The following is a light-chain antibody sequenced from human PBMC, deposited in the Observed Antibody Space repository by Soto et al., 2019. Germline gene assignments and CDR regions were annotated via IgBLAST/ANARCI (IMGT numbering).Light chain of an antibody. J-gene: IGKJ1*01. Sequence: DIQMTQSPSSLSASVGNRVTISCRASQSISRWLAWYQQKPGKAPTLLIYHASSLESGVPSRFSGSGSGTEITLTISSLQPDDVATYYCQQYNTYLSFGQGTKVDIK. V-gene: IGKV1-5*01. CDR1: QSISRW. CDR2: HAS. CDR3: QQYNTYLS.